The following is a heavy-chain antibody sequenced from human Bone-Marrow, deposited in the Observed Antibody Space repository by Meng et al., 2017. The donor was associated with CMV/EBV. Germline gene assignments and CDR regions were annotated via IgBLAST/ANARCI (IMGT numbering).Heavy chain of an antibody. J-gene: IGHJ4*02. D-gene: IGHD1-26*01. CDR3: ARAGGSYPLLANYFDY. Sequence: ETLSLTCAASALTYWMIWVRQAPGKGLEWVANISPDSSEKYYGDSVRGRFTISRDNAENTLYLQMGSLRAEDMAVYYCARAGGSYPLLANYFDYWGQGTLVTVSS. V-gene: IGHV3-7*01. CDR1: ALTYW. CDR2: ISPDSSEK.